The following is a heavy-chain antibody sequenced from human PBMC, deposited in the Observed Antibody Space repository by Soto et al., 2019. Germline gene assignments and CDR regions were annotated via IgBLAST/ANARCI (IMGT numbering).Heavy chain of an antibody. CDR1: GGSISSGGYY. J-gene: IGHJ4*02. Sequence: SETLSLTCTVSGGSISSGGYYWSWIRQHPGKGLEWIGYIYYSGSTNYNPSLKSRVTISVDTSKNQFPLKLSSVTAADTAVYYCARYFCYYDSSGYYCPFDYWGQGTLVTVSS. CDR3: ARYFCYYDSSGYYCPFDY. D-gene: IGHD3-22*01. V-gene: IGHV4-61*08. CDR2: IYYSGST.